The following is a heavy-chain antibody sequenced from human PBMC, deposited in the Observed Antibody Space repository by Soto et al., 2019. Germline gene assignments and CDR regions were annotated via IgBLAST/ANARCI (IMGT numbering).Heavy chain of an antibody. CDR1: GGSFSGYY. J-gene: IGHJ6*02. V-gene: IGHV4-34*01. CDR3: ARDSRAIFGVVIATIYYYYGMDV. D-gene: IGHD3-3*01. Sequence: PSQTLSLTCAVYGGSFSGYYWSWIRQPPGKGLEWIGEINQSGSTNYNPSLKSRVTISVDTSKNQFSLKLSSVTAADTAVYYCARDSRAIFGVVIATIYYYYGMDVWGQGTTVTV. CDR2: INQSGST.